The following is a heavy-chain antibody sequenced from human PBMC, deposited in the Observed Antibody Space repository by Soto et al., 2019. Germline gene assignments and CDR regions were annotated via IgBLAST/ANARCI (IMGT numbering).Heavy chain of an antibody. CDR2: IYYSGST. CDR1: GGSISSGGYY. V-gene: IGHV4-31*03. CDR3: ARDHYGDYSYYFDY. J-gene: IGHJ4*02. D-gene: IGHD4-17*01. Sequence: QVQLQESGPGLVKPSQTLSLTCTVSGGSISSGGYYWSWIRQHPGKGLEWIGYIYYSGSTYYNPSLTSRLTISVDTSKNQFSLKLSSVTAADTAVYYCARDHYGDYSYYFDYWGQGTLVTVSS.